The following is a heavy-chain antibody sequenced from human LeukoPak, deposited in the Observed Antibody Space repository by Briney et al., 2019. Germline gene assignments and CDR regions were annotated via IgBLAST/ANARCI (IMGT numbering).Heavy chain of an antibody. J-gene: IGHJ5*02. Sequence: GASVKVSCKASGYTFTSYDINWVRQATGQGVEWMGWMNPNSGNTGYAQKFQGRVTMTRNTSISTAYMELSSLRSEDTAVYYCARGVPAAIPYNWFDPWGQGTLVTVSS. V-gene: IGHV1-8*01. CDR3: ARGVPAAIPYNWFDP. D-gene: IGHD2-2*01. CDR2: MNPNSGNT. CDR1: GYTFTSYD.